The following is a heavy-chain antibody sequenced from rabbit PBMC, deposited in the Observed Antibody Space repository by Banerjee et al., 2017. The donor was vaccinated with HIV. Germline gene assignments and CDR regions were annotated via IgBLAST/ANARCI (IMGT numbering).Heavy chain of an antibody. Sequence: QQQLVESGGDLVKPEGSLTLTCTASGFSFSNKCVMCWVRQAPGKGLEWIACIYTGSSGSTYYASWAKGRFTISKTSSTTVTLQMTSLTAADTATYLCARDLAGVIGWNFNLWGPGTLVT. D-gene: IGHD4-1*01. CDR1: GFSFSNKCV. J-gene: IGHJ4*01. CDR3: ARDLAGVIGWNFNL. CDR2: IYTGSSGST. V-gene: IGHV1S45*01.